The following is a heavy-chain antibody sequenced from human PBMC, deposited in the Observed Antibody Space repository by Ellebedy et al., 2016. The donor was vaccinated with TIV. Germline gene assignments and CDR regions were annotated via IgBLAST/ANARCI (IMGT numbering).Heavy chain of an antibody. Sequence: PGGSLRLSCAASGFTFSNYAMSWVRQAPGQGLQWVSTISGSGGGTYYADSVKGRFSISRDNSKNTLYFQMNSLRAEDTAVYYCAHEAEEGGSYWGYWYFVLWGRGTLITVSS. D-gene: IGHD1-26*01. CDR3: AHEAEEGGSYWGYWYFVL. J-gene: IGHJ2*01. CDR2: ISGSGGGT. V-gene: IGHV3-23*01. CDR1: GFTFSNYA.